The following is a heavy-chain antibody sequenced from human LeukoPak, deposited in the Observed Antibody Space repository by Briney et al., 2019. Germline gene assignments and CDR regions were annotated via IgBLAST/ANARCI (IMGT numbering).Heavy chain of an antibody. V-gene: IGHV3-21*01. D-gene: IGHD1-26*01. J-gene: IGHJ6*03. Sequence: GGSLRLSCAASGFTFSNYNMNWVRHAPGKGLEWVSSITSSSSYIYYADSVKGRFTISRDNARNSLYLQMNSLRAEDTAVYYCARDPYSGTYGDTYYYYMDVWGKGTTVTISS. CDR3: ARDPYSGTYGDTYYYYMDV. CDR2: ITSSSSYI. CDR1: GFTFSNYN.